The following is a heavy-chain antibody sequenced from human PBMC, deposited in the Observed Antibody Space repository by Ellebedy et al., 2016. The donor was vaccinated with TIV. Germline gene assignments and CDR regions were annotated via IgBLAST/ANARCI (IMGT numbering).Heavy chain of an antibody. CDR3: VKGAYPVPTVMAV. J-gene: IGHJ6*02. V-gene: IGHV3-30*02. Sequence: PGGSLRLSRAASGFSTSGMHWVRQAPGKGLEWVAFIRSDGSAKYYADSVKGRFAISRDSSKNTLDLQMNGLRAEDTALYYCVKGAYPVPTVMAVWGQGTMVIVSS. CDR1: GFSTSG. CDR2: IRSDGSAK. D-gene: IGHD3-16*01.